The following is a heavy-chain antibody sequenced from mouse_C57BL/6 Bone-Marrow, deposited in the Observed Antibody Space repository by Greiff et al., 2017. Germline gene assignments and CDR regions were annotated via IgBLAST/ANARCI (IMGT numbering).Heavy chain of an antibody. CDR1: GYTFTSYW. D-gene: IGHD1-1*01. J-gene: IGHJ3*01. V-gene: IGHV1-72*01. CDR2: IDPNSGGT. Sequence: QVQLKQPGAELVKPGASVKLSCKASGYTFTSYWMHWVKQRPGRGLEWIGRIDPNSGGTKYNEKFKSKATLTVDKPSSTAYMQLSSLTAEDSAVYYCARGTTVPFAYWGQGTLVTVSA. CDR3: ARGTTVPFAY.